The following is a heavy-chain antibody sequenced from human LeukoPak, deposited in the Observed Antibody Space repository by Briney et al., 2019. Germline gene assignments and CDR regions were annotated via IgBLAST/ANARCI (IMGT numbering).Heavy chain of an antibody. D-gene: IGHD6-13*01. CDR2: ISSSSSYI. Sequence: GGSLRLSCAASGFTFSSYSMNWVRRAPGKGLESVSSISSSSSYIYYADSVKGRFTISRDNAKNSLYLQMNSLRAEDTAVYYCARSFLSIAAAATDYWGQGTLVTVSS. J-gene: IGHJ4*02. CDR3: ARSFLSIAAAATDY. V-gene: IGHV3-21*01. CDR1: GFTFSSYS.